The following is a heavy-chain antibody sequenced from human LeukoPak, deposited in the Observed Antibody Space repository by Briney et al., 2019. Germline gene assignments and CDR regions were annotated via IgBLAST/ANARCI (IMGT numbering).Heavy chain of an antibody. J-gene: IGHJ5*02. Sequence: PSETLSLTCIVSGVPISSYFWSWIRQPPGKGLEWVGCIYYSGSTNYNPSLKSRVTISVDTSKNHFSLKLSSVTDADTAVYYCARGDFGVVFWFDPWGQGTLVTVSS. CDR1: GVPISSYF. D-gene: IGHD3-3*01. V-gene: IGHV4-59*01. CDR2: IYYSGST. CDR3: ARGDFGVVFWFDP.